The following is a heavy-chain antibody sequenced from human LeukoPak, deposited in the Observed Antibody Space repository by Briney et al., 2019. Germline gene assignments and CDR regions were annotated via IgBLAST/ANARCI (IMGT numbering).Heavy chain of an antibody. D-gene: IGHD6-6*01. Sequence: GGSLTLSCAPSGFTFTIYVMRCVGQARGEGGEWGAFISGSSGRTYYADSVKDRFTISRDNSKNKLYLKMNSLRAEDTAVDSGAKDYPTAYSGSFRGGYWGQGTLVTVSS. V-gene: IGHV3-23*01. J-gene: IGHJ4*02. CDR3: AKDYPTAYSGSFRGGY. CDR2: ISGSSGRT. CDR1: GFTFTIYV.